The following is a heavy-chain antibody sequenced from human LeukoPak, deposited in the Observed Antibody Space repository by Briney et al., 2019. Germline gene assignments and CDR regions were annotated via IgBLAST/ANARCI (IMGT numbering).Heavy chain of an antibody. D-gene: IGHD2-2*01. J-gene: IGHJ4*02. Sequence: GGSLRLSCAASGFTFSSYGMHGVRQAPGKGPEWVAFIRYDGSNKYYADSVKGRFTISRDNSKNTLYLQMNSLRAEDTAVYYCAKAGRLSEGPAAIPWDFDYWGQGTLVTVSS. CDR1: GFTFSSYG. CDR2: IRYDGSNK. CDR3: AKAGRLSEGPAAIPWDFDY. V-gene: IGHV3-30*02.